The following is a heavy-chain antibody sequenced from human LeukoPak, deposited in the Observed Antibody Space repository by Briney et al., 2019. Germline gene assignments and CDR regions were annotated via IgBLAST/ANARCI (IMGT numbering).Heavy chain of an antibody. D-gene: IGHD4-17*01. V-gene: IGHV3-7*01. CDR1: GFTFSSYW. Sequence: GGSLRLSCAAPGFTFSSYWMSWVRQAPGKGLEWVANIKQDGSEKYYVDSVKGRFTISRDNAKTSLYLQMNSLRAEDTAVYYCARALAYGDYFDYWGQGTLVTVSS. CDR3: ARALAYGDYFDY. CDR2: IKQDGSEK. J-gene: IGHJ4*02.